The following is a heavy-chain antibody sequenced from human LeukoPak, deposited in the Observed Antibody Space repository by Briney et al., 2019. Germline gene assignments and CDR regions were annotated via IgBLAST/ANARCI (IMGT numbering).Heavy chain of an antibody. CDR1: GYSFTSYW. V-gene: IGHV5-51*01. D-gene: IGHD4-17*01. CDR3: ARGGHDYGDYSERPYYFDY. Sequence: GESLKISCQGSGYSFTSYWIGWVRQMPGKGLEWMGIIYPGDSDTRYSPSFQGQVTISADKSISTAYLQWSSLKASDTAMYYCARGGHDYGDYSERPYYFDYWGQGTLVTVSS. J-gene: IGHJ4*02. CDR2: IYPGDSDT.